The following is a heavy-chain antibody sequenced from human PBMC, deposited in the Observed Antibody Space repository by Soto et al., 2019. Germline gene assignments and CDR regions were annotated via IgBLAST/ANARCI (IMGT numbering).Heavy chain of an antibody. CDR1: GFTFSSYG. CDR2: IWYDGSNK. Sequence: QLQLVESGGGVVQPGRSLRLSCAASGFTFSSYGMHWDRQAPGKGLEWVAVIWYDGSNKYYADSVKGRFIISRDNSKNTLYLQMNSLRAEDTAVYYCARELGYCCSTNCYKGFYGMDVWGPGTTVIVSA. CDR3: ARELGYCCSTNCYKGFYGMDV. D-gene: IGHD2-2*02. J-gene: IGHJ6*01. V-gene: IGHV3-33*01.